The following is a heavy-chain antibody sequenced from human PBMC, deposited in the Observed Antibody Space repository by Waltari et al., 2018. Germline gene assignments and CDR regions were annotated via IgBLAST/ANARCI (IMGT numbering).Heavy chain of an antibody. CDR3: AKGLLRALPDS. Sequence: EVQLLESGGGLVRPGGSLRLSCAASGFSLTHYAMTWVRQAPGKGLEWVSTIGGINNNTYYAASVKGRFIISRDISKNTLYLQMSSLRAEDTAVYFCAKGLLRALPDSCGQGTLVTVSS. D-gene: IGHD2-15*01. CDR1: GFSLTHYA. CDR2: IGGINNNT. J-gene: IGHJ5*02. V-gene: IGHV3-23*01.